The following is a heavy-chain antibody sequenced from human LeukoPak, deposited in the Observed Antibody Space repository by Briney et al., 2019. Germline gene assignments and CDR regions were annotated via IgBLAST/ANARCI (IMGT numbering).Heavy chain of an antibody. V-gene: IGHV4-34*09. CDR1: GGSFSGYY. CDR2: INHSGGT. CDR3: ARDSSVEMATISYHYFDY. Sequence: PSETLSLTCAVYGGSFSGYYWSWIRQPPGKGLEWIGEINHSGGTNYNPSLKSRVTISVDTSKNQFSLKLSSVTAADTAVYYCARDSSVEMATISYHYFDYWGQGTLVTVSS. J-gene: IGHJ4*02. D-gene: IGHD5-24*01.